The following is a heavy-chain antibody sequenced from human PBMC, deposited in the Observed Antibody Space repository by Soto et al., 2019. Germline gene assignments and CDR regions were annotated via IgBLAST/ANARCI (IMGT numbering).Heavy chain of an antibody. J-gene: IGHJ6*02. V-gene: IGHV3-30*14. D-gene: IGHD5-12*01. Sequence: AGGSLRLSCAASGFTFNNFAMHWVRQAPGKGLEWVAFISYDGTYKYYADSVRGRFTVYRDNSKSTLSLQMNSLKFEDTAVYVCANEVDVAFSSLQYGMDVWGQGTTVTVSS. CDR2: ISYDGTYK. CDR1: GFTFNNFA. CDR3: ANEVDVAFSSLQYGMDV.